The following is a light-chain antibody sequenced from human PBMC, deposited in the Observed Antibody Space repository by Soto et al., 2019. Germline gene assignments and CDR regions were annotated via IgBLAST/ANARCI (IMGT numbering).Light chain of an antibody. J-gene: IGLJ1*01. V-gene: IGLV2-14*01. CDR2: EVT. Sequence: QSALTQPRSVSGSPGQSVTISCTGTSSDVGGYNYVSWYQQHPDKAPKLMIYEVTNRPSGVSHRFSGSKSGDTASLTISGLQAEDEADYYCSSYRSTSTYVFGTGTKLTVL. CDR1: SSDVGGYNY. CDR3: SSYRSTSTYV.